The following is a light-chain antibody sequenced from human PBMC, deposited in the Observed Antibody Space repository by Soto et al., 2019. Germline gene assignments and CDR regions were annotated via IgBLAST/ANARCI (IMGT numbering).Light chain of an antibody. Sequence: EIVMAQSPATLSVSPGEGATLSCRASQTVYSNLAWYQQKPGQAPRLLIDGASTRATGIPARFSGSGSGTEFTLTISSLQPEDFAVYYCQQYNKWPLTFGGGTKVEIK. J-gene: IGKJ4*01. CDR1: QTVYSN. CDR3: QQYNKWPLT. V-gene: IGKV3-15*01. CDR2: GAS.